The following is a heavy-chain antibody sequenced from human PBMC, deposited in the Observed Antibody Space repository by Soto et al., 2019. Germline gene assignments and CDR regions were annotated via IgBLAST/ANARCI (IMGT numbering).Heavy chain of an antibody. CDR2: ISYDGSNK. J-gene: IGHJ5*02. CDR1: GFTFSSYG. Sequence: GGSLRLSCAASGFTFSSYGMHWVRQAPGKGLEWVAVISYDGSNKYYADSVKGRFTISRDNSKNTLYLQMNSLRAEDTAVYYCAKGGPYYYGSGSYTYPIGPWGQGTLVTVSS. V-gene: IGHV3-30*18. D-gene: IGHD3-10*01. CDR3: AKGGPYYYGSGSYTYPIGP.